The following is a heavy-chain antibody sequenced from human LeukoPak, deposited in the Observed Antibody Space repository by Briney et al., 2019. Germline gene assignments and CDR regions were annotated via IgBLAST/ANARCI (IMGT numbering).Heavy chain of an antibody. CDR2: ILSDGSDK. J-gene: IGHJ4*02. CDR3: AKERLGATTPNPDY. D-gene: IGHD1-26*01. Sequence: PGGCLRLSCAASGFTFSTYGMHWVRQAPGKGLEWVAVILSDGSDKYYTDSVKGRFTISRDNSKNTLYLQMSSLRADDTALYYCAKERLGATTPNPDYWGQGTLVTVSS. V-gene: IGHV3-30*18. CDR1: GFTFSTYG.